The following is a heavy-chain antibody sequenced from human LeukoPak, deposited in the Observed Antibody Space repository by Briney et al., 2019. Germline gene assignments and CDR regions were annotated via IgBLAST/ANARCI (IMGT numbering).Heavy chain of an antibody. D-gene: IGHD3-22*01. CDR1: GGSFGGYY. CDR2: INHSGST. CDR3: ARATRQYYYDSSGYFSLFDY. Sequence: SETLSLTCAVYGGSFGGYYWTWIRQPPGKGPEWIGEINHSGSTNYNPSLKRRVFMSVDTAKNQFSLKLNSVSAADTAVYYCARATRQYYYDSSGYFSLFDYWGQGTLVTVSS. J-gene: IGHJ4*02. V-gene: IGHV4-34*01.